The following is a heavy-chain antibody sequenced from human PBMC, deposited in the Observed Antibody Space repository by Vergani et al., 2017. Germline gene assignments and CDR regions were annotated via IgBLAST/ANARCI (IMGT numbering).Heavy chain of an antibody. CDR2: IHHTGRP. Sequence: QVQLQQWGGGLLKPSETLSLTCVMNGGSFTSYHWTWILQSPGEGLDGVSDIHHTGRPDYNPSLKSRITMSVDKSRNQVALTLNSVTATDTAIYFCARVNTDTNGHLYYYYYMDVWGQGTAVTVS. CDR1: GGSFTSYH. J-gene: IGHJ6*03. D-gene: IGHD2-8*01. CDR3: ARVNTDTNGHLYYYYYMDV. V-gene: IGHV4-34*01.